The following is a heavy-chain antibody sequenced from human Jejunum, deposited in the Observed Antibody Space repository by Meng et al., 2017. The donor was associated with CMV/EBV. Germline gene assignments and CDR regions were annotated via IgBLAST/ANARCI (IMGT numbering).Heavy chain of an antibody. CDR3: ARGPGD. CDR2: ISSDGTTT. V-gene: IGHV3-74*01. J-gene: IGHJ4*02. CDR1: GLTFSGYW. Sequence: EVQLVESGGGSVQPWGSLRVSCIASGLTFSGYWMHWVRQVPGEGLVWLSRISSDGTTTYYADSVKGRFTISRDNVKNTLYLQMNSLRAEDTAVYYCARGPGDLGQGTLVTVAS. D-gene: IGHD4-17*01.